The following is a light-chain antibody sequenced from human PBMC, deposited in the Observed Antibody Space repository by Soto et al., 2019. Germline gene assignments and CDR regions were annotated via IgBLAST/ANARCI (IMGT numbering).Light chain of an antibody. Sequence: QSVLTQPPSVSAAPGQKVTISCSGTCSNIGRNYVAWYQQLPGTAPKLLIYDNDKRPSGIPDRFSGSKSGTSATLGITGLQTGDEADYYCGTWDSSLSDAVVFGEGTKVTVL. CDR1: CSNIGRNY. CDR2: DND. J-gene: IGLJ2*01. V-gene: IGLV1-51*01. CDR3: GTWDSSLSDAVV.